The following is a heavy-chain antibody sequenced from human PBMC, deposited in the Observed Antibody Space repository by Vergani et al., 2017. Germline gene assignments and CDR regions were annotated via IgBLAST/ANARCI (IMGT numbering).Heavy chain of an antibody. D-gene: IGHD2-15*01. V-gene: IGHV4-39*01. CDR3: ASKRGACRAAYCHAYDF. J-gene: IGHJ4*02. CDR2: MDYSGST. Sequence: QVQLQESGPGLVKPSETLSLTCTVSGDSVISTDYHWGWIRHPPGKGLEWIGSMDYSGSTSYNPSLGSPISISFETPKNQFSLRLTSVTAADTAVYYCASKRGACRAAYCHAYDFWGPGTLVGVSS. CDR1: GDSVISTDYH.